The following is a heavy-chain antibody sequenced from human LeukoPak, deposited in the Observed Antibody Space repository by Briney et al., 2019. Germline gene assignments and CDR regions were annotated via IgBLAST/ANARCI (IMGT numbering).Heavy chain of an antibody. J-gene: IGHJ5*01. Sequence: QPGGSLRLSCAASGFTFSNYGMHWVRQAPGKGLEWVALIYYDGSNKYYADSVRGRFTISRDNSKNTLYLQMSSLRAEDTAVFYCAKDRPNYFGSNGHYYRRNGDSWGQGTLVTVSS. CDR1: GFTFSNYG. D-gene: IGHD3-10*01. CDR2: IYYDGSNK. V-gene: IGHV3-33*06. CDR3: AKDRPNYFGSNGHYYRRNGDS.